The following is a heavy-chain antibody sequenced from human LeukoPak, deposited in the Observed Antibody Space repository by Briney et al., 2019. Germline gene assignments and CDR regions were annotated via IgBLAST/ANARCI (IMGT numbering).Heavy chain of an antibody. CDR1: GGSFSGYY. CDR3: ARGRRDGYKVRRYFDY. D-gene: IGHD5-24*01. Sequence: PSETLSLTCAVYGGSFSGYYWSWIRQPPGKGLEWIGEINHSGSTNYNPSLKSRVTISVDTSKNQFSLKLSSVTAADTAVYYRARGRRDGYKVRRYFDYWGQGTLVTVSS. J-gene: IGHJ4*02. CDR2: INHSGST. V-gene: IGHV4-34*01.